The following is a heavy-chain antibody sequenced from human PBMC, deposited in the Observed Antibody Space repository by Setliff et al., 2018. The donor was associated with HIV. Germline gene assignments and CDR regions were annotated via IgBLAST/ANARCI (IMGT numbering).Heavy chain of an antibody. J-gene: IGHJ4*02. V-gene: IGHV4-39*01. CDR3: ARMRGQRITMIVVVIRSGYFDY. CDR2: KYNGGNI. D-gene: IGHD3-22*01. Sequence: SETLSLTCTLSGDSISSGFYYWGWIRQPPGKGLEWIGSKYNGGNIYYNPSLKSRVTISIDTSKNQFYLKLSSVTAADTAVYFCARMRGQRITMIVVVIRSGYFDYWGQGTLVTVS. CDR1: GDSISSGFYY.